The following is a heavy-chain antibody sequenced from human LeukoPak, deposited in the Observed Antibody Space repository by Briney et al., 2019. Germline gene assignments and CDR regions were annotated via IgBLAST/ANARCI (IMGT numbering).Heavy chain of an antibody. Sequence: SETLSPTCTVSGGTISSSSYYWGWIRQPRGKGLEWSGSIYYSGTTYYNPSLKSRVTISVHTSKSQFSLRLTSVTAADTAVYYCARHVRFLEWLSSYYFDYWGQGTLVTVSS. V-gene: IGHV4-39*01. CDR3: ARHVRFLEWLSSYYFDY. CDR2: IYYSGTT. J-gene: IGHJ4*02. CDR1: GGTISSSSYY. D-gene: IGHD3-3*01.